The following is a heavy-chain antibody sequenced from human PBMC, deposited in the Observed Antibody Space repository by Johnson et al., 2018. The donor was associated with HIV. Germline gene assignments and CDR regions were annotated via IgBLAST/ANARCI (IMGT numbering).Heavy chain of an antibody. D-gene: IGHD3-16*02. CDR2: INSDGSST. J-gene: IGHJ3*02. CDR3: ARDPGDYDYVWGSYRYTENAFDI. CDR1: GFTFSSYW. Sequence: EVQLVESGGGLVQPGGSLRLSCAASGFTFSSYWMHWVRQAPGKGLVWVSRINSDGSSTSYADSVKGRFTISRDNAKNTLYLQMNSLRAEDTAVYYCARDPGDYDYVWGSYRYTENAFDIWGQGTMVTVSS. V-gene: IGHV3-74*01.